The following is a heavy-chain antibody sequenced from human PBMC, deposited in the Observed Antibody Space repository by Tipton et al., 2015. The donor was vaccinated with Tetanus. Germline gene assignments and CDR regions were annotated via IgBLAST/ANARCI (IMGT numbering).Heavy chain of an antibody. J-gene: IGHJ3*02. Sequence: LRLSCTVSGDSISSYYWNWIRQSPVKGLEWIGYINSGSTHYNPSLKSRVTISVDTSKNQFSLKLTSVTTADTVVYFCARDELFFSGGEDHAAFDIWGQGTLVTVSS. V-gene: IGHV4-59*01. CDR1: GDSISSYY. D-gene: IGHD3-10*01. CDR3: ARDELFFSGGEDHAAFDI. CDR2: INSGST.